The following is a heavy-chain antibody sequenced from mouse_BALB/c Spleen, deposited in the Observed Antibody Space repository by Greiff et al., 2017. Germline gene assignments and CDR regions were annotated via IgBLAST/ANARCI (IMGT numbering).Heavy chain of an antibody. CDR3: ASSLRPYYFDY. D-gene: IGHD1-2*01. CDR1: GYTFTSYY. CDR2: IYPGNVNT. Sequence: VQLQQSGPELVKPGASVRISCKASGYTFTSYYIHWVKQRPGQGLEWIGWIYPGNVNTKYNEKFKGKATLTADKSSSTAYMQLSSLTSEDSAVYFCASSLRPYYFDYWGQGTTLTVSS. V-gene: IGHV1S56*01. J-gene: IGHJ2*01.